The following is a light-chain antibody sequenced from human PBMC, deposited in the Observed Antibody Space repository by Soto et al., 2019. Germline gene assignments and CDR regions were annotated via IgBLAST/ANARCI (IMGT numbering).Light chain of an antibody. Sequence: DIVMTQSPDSLAVSLGEMATINCKSSQSVIYSSNSKNYLVWYQQKPGQPPKRLIYWASTRESGVPERFSGRGSGTDFTLPISSLQAEDVAVYCCQQYYSISITFGQGTRLEIK. CDR2: WAS. V-gene: IGKV4-1*01. CDR1: QSVIYSSNSKNY. CDR3: QQYYSISIT. J-gene: IGKJ5*01.